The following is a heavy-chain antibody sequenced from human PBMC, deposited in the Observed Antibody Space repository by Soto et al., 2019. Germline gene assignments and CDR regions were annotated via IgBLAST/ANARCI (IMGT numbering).Heavy chain of an antibody. V-gene: IGHV4-39*01. CDR2: IYHSGTT. Sequence: QLQLQESGPGLVKPSETLSLTCTVSGGSISSSSYYWGWIRQPPGKGLEWIGSIYHSGTTYYNSSLKSRVPISEDTPRNPSSLNLSPVTAADPAVYYCASHGSNSGSCAEYFQHWGQGTLVTVSS. J-gene: IGHJ1*01. CDR1: GGSISSSSYY. D-gene: IGHD1-26*01. CDR3: ASHGSNSGSCAEYFQH.